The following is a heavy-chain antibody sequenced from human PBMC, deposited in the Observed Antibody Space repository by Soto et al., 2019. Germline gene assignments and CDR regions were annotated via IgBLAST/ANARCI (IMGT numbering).Heavy chain of an antibody. CDR1: GGTFSSYA. CDR3: AREGGYKHYYCGMDV. J-gene: IGHJ6*02. D-gene: IGHD5-12*01. Sequence: QVQLVQSGAEVKKPGSSVKVSCKASGGTFSSYAISWVRQAPGQGLEWMGGIIPIVGTATYAQKFQGRVTVTTDESTSTAYLELSSLGYEDTAVYYCAREGGYKHYYCGMDVWGQGTTVTVSS. V-gene: IGHV1-69*05. CDR2: IIPIVGTA.